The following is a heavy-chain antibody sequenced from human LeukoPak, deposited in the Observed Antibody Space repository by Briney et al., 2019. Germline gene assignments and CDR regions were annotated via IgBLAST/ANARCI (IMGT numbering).Heavy chain of an antibody. J-gene: IGHJ4*02. CDR1: GFTFSSYA. CDR3: ARNSGSRTRLSDY. V-gene: IGHV3-23*01. CDR2: ISGSGGST. D-gene: IGHD1-26*01. Sequence: PGRSLRLSCAASGFTFSSYAMSWVRQAPGKGLEWVSAISGSGGSTYYADSVKGRFTISRDNSKNTLYLQMNSLRAEDTAVYYCARNSGSRTRLSDYWGQGTLVTVSS.